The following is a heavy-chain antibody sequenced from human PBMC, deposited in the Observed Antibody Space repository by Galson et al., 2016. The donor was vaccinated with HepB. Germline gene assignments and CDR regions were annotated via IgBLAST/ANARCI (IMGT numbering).Heavy chain of an antibody. CDR2: VNQSGGT. CDR1: GGSLTGRY. D-gene: IGHD2-15*01. Sequence: SETLSLTCGVYGGSLTGRYWSWIRQSPGKGLEWIGEVNQSGGTTYNPSLKSRVTISVDTSKMQFSLKLNSVTAADTALYFCSRGRYGCSGGNCLNHYCYYNGLDDWGQGTTVTVSS. CDR3: SRGRYGCSGGNCLNHYCYYNGLDD. V-gene: IGHV4-34*01. J-gene: IGHJ6*02.